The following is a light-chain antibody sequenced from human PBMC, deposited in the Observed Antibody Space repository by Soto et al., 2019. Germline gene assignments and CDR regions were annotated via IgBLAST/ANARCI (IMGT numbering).Light chain of an antibody. V-gene: IGKV3-11*01. CDR2: DAY. J-gene: IGKJ5*01. CDR3: QQRHMWTIT. CDR1: QSFRGL. Sequence: EIVLTQSPGTLSLSPGERATLSCRASQSFRGLLAWYQQKPGQAPRLLIFDAYNRATGIPPRFSGSGSGTDFTLTIRSLEPEVSAVSYWQQRHMWTITFGQWKRLEIK.